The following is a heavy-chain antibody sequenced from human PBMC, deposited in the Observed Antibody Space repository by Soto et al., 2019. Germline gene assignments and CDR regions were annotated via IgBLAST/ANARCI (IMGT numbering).Heavy chain of an antibody. CDR2: ISYSGTT. Sequence: QVQLQESGPGLVKPSQTLSLTCTVSGDSISSNNNYWSWIRQPPGEGLEWIGFISYSGTTSYSPSLKSRVXXXLXXSKNQFSLSLSSVTAADTAVYYCARGRGYSYGLDPWGQGTLVTVSS. D-gene: IGHD5-18*01. CDR1: GDSISSNNNY. V-gene: IGHV4-30-4*01. CDR3: ARGRGYSYGLDP. J-gene: IGHJ5*02.